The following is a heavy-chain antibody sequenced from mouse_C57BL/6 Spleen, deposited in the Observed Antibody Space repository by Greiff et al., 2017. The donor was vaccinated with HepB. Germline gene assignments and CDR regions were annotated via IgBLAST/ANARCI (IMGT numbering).Heavy chain of an antibody. V-gene: IGHV1-50*01. CDR3: ARSGINYPWAMDY. D-gene: IGHD2-1*01. J-gene: IGHJ4*01. CDR2: IDPSDSYT. CDR1: GYTFTSYW. Sequence: QVQLQQPGAELVKPGASVKLSCKASGYTFTSYWMQWVKQRPGQGLEWIGEIDPSDSYTNYNQKFKGKATLTVDTSSSTAYMQLSSLTSEDAAVYYCARSGINYPWAMDYWGQGTSVTVSS.